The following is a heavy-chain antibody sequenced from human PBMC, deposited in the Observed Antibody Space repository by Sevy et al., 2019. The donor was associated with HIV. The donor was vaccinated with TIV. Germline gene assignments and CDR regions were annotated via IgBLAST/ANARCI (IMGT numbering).Heavy chain of an antibody. Sequence: ASVKVSCKASGYTVTSYGISWVRQAPGQGLEWMGWISAYNGNTNYGQKLQGRVTMTTDTSTSTAYMELRSLRSDDTAVYYCARDRPYDSSGYYFEVLFDYWCQGTLVTVSS. D-gene: IGHD3-22*01. CDR1: GYTVTSYG. CDR3: ARDRPYDSSGYYFEVLFDY. CDR2: ISAYNGNT. V-gene: IGHV1-18*04. J-gene: IGHJ4*02.